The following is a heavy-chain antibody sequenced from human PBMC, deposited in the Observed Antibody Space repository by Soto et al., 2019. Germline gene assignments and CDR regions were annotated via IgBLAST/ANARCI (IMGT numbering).Heavy chain of an antibody. Sequence: QVQLVQSGAEVKKPGSSVKVSCKASGGTFSSYAISWVRQAPGQGLEWMGGIIPIFGTANYAQKFQGRVTITADESTGTAYMELSSLRSEDTAVYYCATGIGYCSGGSCYPYYYYYGMDVWGQGTTVTVSS. CDR2: IIPIFGTA. V-gene: IGHV1-69*01. CDR1: GGTFSSYA. D-gene: IGHD2-15*01. J-gene: IGHJ6*02. CDR3: ATGIGYCSGGSCYPYYYYYGMDV.